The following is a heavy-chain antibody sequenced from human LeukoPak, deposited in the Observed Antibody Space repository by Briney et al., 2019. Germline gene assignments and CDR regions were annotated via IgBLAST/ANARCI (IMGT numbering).Heavy chain of an antibody. CDR1: GFTFITNA. CDR3: ARDGAYELFKGGAYFMD. CDR2: ISFDGSSD. J-gene: IGHJ1*01. Sequence: GGSLRLSCASSGFTFITNAMHWVRQAPGKGLEWMAVISFDGSSDTYADPVEGRFTISRDNSKNTLYLQMNSLRNDDTAVYYCARDGAYELFKGGAYFMDGGQGALVTVSS. V-gene: IGHV3-30-3*01. D-gene: IGHD3-16*01.